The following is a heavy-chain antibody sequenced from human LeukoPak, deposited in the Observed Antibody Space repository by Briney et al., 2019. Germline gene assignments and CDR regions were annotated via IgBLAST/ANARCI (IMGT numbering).Heavy chain of an antibody. CDR1: GGSISSGGYS. CDR2: IYHSGST. CDR3: ARGSRPIDY. J-gene: IGHJ4*02. V-gene: IGHV4-30-2*01. Sequence: SETLFLTCAVSGGSISSGGYSWSWIRQPPGKGLEWIGYIYHSGSTYYSPSLKSRVTISVDRSKNQFSLKLSSVTAADTAVYYCARGSRPIDYWGQGTLVTVSS.